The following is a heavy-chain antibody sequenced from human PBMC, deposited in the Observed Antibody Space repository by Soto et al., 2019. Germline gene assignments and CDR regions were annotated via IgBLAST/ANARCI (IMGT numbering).Heavy chain of an antibody. CDR3: ARSHKGPRLFMSPYAY. Sequence: SETLSLTCTVSGASISSSSFYWGWIRQPPGKGLESIANIYYDGSTYYNPSLKSRVTISLDTSKNQFSLMLSSVTAADTAVYYCARSHKGPRLFMSPYAYWGQGTLVTV. J-gene: IGHJ4*02. CDR1: GASISSSSFY. V-gene: IGHV4-39*01. D-gene: IGHD6-6*01. CDR2: IYYDGST.